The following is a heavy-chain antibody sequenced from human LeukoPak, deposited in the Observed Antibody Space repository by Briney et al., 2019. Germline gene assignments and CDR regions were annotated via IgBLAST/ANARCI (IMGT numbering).Heavy chain of an antibody. J-gene: IGHJ6*03. D-gene: IGHD6-6*01. CDR3: AKDPHSSSGAYYSYYYMDV. CDR1: GFTVSSNY. Sequence: GGSLRLSCAASGFTVSSNYMSWVRQAPGKGLGWVSVIYSGGSTYYADSVKGRFTISRDNSKNTLYLQIYSLRAEDTAVYYCAKDPHSSSGAYYSYYYMDVWGKGTTVTVSS. CDR2: IYSGGST. V-gene: IGHV3-53*01.